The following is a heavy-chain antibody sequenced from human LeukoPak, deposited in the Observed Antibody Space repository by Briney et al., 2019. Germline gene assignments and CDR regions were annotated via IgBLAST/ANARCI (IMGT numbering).Heavy chain of an antibody. D-gene: IGHD6-13*01. Sequence: GASVKVSCKASGYTFTGYYMHWVRQAPGQGLEWMGWINPNSGGTNYAQKFQGRVTMTRDTSISTAYMELSRLRSDDTAVYYCARDRSSSSWYDVYYYYYMDVWGKGTTVTISS. CDR2: INPNSGGT. V-gene: IGHV1-2*02. CDR1: GYTFTGYY. CDR3: ARDRSSSSWYDVYYYYYMDV. J-gene: IGHJ6*03.